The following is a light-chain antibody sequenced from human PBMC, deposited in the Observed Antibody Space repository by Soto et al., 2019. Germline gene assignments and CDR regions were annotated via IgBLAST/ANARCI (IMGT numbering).Light chain of an antibody. CDR3: CSYAGTYSHRI. Sequence: QSALTQPRSVSGSPGQSVTISCTGTSSDVGGYNFVSWYQQHPGKAPKVMIYDDRMRPSGVPDRFSGCRSGNTASLTISGLQAEDEADYYCCSYAGTYSHRIFGGGTKLTVL. CDR1: SSDVGGYNF. J-gene: IGLJ2*01. CDR2: DDR. V-gene: IGLV2-11*01.